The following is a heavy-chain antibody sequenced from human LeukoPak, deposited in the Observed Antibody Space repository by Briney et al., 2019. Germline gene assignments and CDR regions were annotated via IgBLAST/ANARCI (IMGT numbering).Heavy chain of an antibody. CDR1: GFTFSKYW. Sequence: GGSLRLSCAASGFTFSKYWMVWVRHAPGKGLESVSRINTDGTVTTYADSVKGRFTVSRDNADNTMFLQMNSVRDEDTAVYYCATKQWLAPPPDSWGQGTPVTVSS. D-gene: IGHD6-19*01. CDR2: INTDGTVT. J-gene: IGHJ4*02. V-gene: IGHV3-74*01. CDR3: ATKQWLAPPPDS.